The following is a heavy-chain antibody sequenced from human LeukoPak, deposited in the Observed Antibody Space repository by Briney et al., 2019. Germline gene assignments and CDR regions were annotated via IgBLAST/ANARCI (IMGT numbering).Heavy chain of an antibody. J-gene: IGHJ6*02. V-gene: IGHV3-15*01. D-gene: IGHD6-13*01. CDR3: TTDAPVGMAAAGFRQGMDV. CDR2: IKSRTDGGTT. Sequence: GGSLRLSCAASGFTLTHAWMTWVRQTPGKGLEWVGRIKSRTDGGTTDYAAPVKGRFTISRDDSKNTLYLQMNSLKTEDTAEYYCTTDAPVGMAAAGFRQGMDVWGQGTTVTVSS. CDR1: GFTLTHAW.